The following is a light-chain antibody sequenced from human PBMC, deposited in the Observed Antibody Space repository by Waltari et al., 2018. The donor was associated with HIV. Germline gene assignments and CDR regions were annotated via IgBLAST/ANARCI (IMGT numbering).Light chain of an antibody. CDR3: CSYASTTDTYVV. J-gene: IGLJ2*01. CDR1: SSDVWSYNL. CDR2: EVS. Sequence: QSALTQPASVSGSPGQSITTSCTGTSSDVWSYNLVSWYQQHPGKAPKLIIYEVSKRPSGVSNRFSGSKSGSTASLTSSGLQPEDEADYCCCSYASTTDTYVVFGGGTKLTVL. V-gene: IGLV2-23*02.